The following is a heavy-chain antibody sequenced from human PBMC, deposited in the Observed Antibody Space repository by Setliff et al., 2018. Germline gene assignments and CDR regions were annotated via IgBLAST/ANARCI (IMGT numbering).Heavy chain of an antibody. D-gene: IGHD3-10*01. Sequence: SETLSLTCSVSGGSISSGSDYWTWIRQPAGKGLEWIGHIYTSGSTKYNPTLKSRVTISVDTSKNQFSLKLNSVTAADTATYYCARDRSYYASGSPVDYWGQGTLVTVSS. CDR3: ARDRSYYASGSPVDY. CDR1: GGSISSGSDY. J-gene: IGHJ4*02. CDR2: IYTSGST. V-gene: IGHV4-61*09.